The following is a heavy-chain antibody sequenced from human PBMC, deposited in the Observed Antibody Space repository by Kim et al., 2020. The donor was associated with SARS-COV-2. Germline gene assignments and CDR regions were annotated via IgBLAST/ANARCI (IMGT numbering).Heavy chain of an antibody. CDR2: IYYSGST. CDR3: ARYSSSWSGNNWFDP. Sequence: SETLSLTCTVSGGSISSYYWSWIRQPPGKGLEWIGYIYYSGSTNYNPSLKSRVTISVDTSKNQFSLKLSSVTAADTAVYYCARYSSSWSGNNWFDPWGQGTLVTVSS. CDR1: GGSISSYY. V-gene: IGHV4-59*13. D-gene: IGHD6-13*01. J-gene: IGHJ5*02.